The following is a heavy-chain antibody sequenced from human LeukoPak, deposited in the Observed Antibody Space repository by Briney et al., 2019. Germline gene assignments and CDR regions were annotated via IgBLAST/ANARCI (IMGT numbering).Heavy chain of an antibody. CDR3: ARVPVTAREYFDY. V-gene: IGHV4-38-2*02. CDR1: GYSISSGYY. J-gene: IGHJ4*02. CDR2: IYHSGST. Sequence: SETLSLTCTVSGYSISSGYYWGWIRQPPGKGLEWIGSIYHSGSTYYNPSLKSRVTISVDTSKNQFSLKLSSVTAADTAVYYCARVPVTAREYFDYWGQGTLVTVSS. D-gene: IGHD2-21*02.